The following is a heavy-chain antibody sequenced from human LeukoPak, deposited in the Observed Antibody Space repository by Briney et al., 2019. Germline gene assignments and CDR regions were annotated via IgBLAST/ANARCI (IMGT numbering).Heavy chain of an antibody. V-gene: IGHV4-59*08. Sequence: SETLSLTCTVSGLSFEHYFWSWIRQPPGKGLEWVGYVYYSGSTDYIPSLESRLTISADSSKKQYSLKLRSVTAADTAVYHCASHRSSHVSDYWGQGTLVTVSS. CDR2: VYYSGST. CDR1: GLSFEHYF. D-gene: IGHD6-13*01. CDR3: ASHRSSHVSDY. J-gene: IGHJ4*02.